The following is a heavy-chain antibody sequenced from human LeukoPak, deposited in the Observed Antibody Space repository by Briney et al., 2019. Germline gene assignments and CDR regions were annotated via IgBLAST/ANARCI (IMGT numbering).Heavy chain of an antibody. J-gene: IGHJ4*02. CDR2: IRYDGCNK. CDR3: AKDRATYYYGSGSYHLDC. V-gene: IGHV3-30*02. Sequence: PGGSLRLSCAASGFTFSSYGMHWVRQAPGKGLEWVAFIRYDGCNKYYADSVKGRFTISRDNSKNTLYLQMNSLRAEDTAVYYCAKDRATYYYGSGSYHLDCWGQGTLVTVSS. D-gene: IGHD3-10*01. CDR1: GFTFSSYG.